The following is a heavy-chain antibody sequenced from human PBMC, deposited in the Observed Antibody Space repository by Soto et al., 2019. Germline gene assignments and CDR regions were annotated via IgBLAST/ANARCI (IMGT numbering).Heavy chain of an antibody. CDR3: AKLPLVVPAAILSDY. CDR1: GFTFSNYA. J-gene: IGHJ4*02. V-gene: IGHV3-23*01. CDR2: ISGSGGST. Sequence: GGSLRLSCVASGFTFSNYAMSWVRQAPGKGLEWVSAISGSGGSTYYADSVKGRFTISRDNSKNTLYLQMNSLRAEDTAVYYCAKLPLVVPAAILSDYWGQGTLVTVSS. D-gene: IGHD2-2*01.